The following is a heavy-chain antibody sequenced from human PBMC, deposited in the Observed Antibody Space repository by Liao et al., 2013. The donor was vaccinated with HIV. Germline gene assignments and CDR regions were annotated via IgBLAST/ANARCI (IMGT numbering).Heavy chain of an antibody. CDR2: INHSGST. V-gene: IGHV4-34*01. CDR3: AGRNRHAMDTAMGYYFDY. CDR1: GGSFSGYY. J-gene: IGHJ4*02. D-gene: IGHD5-18*01. Sequence: QVQLQQWGAGLLKPSETLSLTCAVYGGSFSGYYWSWIRQPPGKGLEWIGEINHSGSTNYNPSLKSRVTISVDTSKNQFSLKLSSVTAADTAVYYCAGRNRHAMDTAMGYYFDYWGQGTLGHRLL.